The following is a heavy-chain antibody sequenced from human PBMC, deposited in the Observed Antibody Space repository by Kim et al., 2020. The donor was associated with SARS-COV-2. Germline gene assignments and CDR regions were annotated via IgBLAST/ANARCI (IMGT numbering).Heavy chain of an antibody. CDR2: INPSNGRT. V-gene: IGHV1-46*01. J-gene: IGHJ6*02. CDR1: GYKFTSYN. Sequence: ASVKVSCKASGYKFTSYNIHWVRQAPGQGLEWMGKINPSNGRTNYAQKFQGRVTMTRDTSTSTVYVEVSSLRSEDTAVYYCAREGGYGSGTAMDVWGQGT. CDR3: AREGGYGSGTAMDV. D-gene: IGHD6-19*01.